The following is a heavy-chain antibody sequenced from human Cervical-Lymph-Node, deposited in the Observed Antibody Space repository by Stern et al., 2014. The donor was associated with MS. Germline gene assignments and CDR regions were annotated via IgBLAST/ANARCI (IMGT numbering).Heavy chain of an antibody. CDR3: ARSGLGGAVGS. D-gene: IGHD3-10*01. V-gene: IGHV1-46*04. CDR1: GYSFPRSD. Sequence: VQLVESGAEVKQPGASVKVSCKTSGYSFPRSDIHWVRQAPGQGLEWMGLIVPGDGTTTYAQTWQGRVSMTRDTSATTAYLELRSLRSEDTAVYYCARSGLGGAVGSWGQGTLVTVSA. J-gene: IGHJ5*02. CDR2: IVPGDGTT.